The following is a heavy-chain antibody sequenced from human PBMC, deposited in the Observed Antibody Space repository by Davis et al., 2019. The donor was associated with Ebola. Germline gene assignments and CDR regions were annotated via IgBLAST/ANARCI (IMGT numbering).Heavy chain of an antibody. CDR1: GFTFTSSA. D-gene: IGHD3-3*01. Sequence: SVKVSCKASGFTFTSSAVQWVRQARGQRLEWIGWIVVGSGNTNYAQKFQERVTITRDMSTSTAYMELSSLRSEDTAVYYCAAEPIMGLRFIFDIWGQGTMVTVSS. CDR3: AAEPIMGLRFIFDI. CDR2: IVVGSGNT. V-gene: IGHV1-58*01. J-gene: IGHJ3*02.